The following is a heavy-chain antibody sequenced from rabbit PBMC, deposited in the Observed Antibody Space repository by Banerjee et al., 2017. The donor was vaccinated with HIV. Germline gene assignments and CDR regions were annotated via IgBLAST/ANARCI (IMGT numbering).Heavy chain of an antibody. CDR3: ARDYTGYSLFQL. V-gene: IGHV1S45*01. D-gene: IGHD7-1*01. J-gene: IGHJ6*01. Sequence: QEQLVESGGGLVQPEGSLTLTCTASGFSFSSNYYMCWVRQAPGKGLEWIGCIYTGSSGSTYYASWAKGRFTISKTSSTTVTLQLNSLTAADTATYFCARDYTGYSLFQLWGPGTLVTVS. CDR2: IYTGSSGST. CDR1: GFSFSSNYY.